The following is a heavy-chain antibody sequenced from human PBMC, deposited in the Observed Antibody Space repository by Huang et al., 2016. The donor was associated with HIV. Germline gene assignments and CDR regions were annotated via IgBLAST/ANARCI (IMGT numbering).Heavy chain of an antibody. J-gene: IGHJ4*02. CDR3: AKKVNHPLRPNDYNRFDY. CDR2: SSGSGSST. D-gene: IGHD4-4*01. V-gene: IGHV3-23*01. CDR1: GFTFRSSA. Sequence: EVQLLESGGALVRPGGSLRLSCGASGFTFRSSAMSWVRQAQGKGLEWVATSSGSGSSTLYANSGKGRFTISRDNSKKTLYLQMNSLRAEDTAVYYCAKKVNHPLRPNDYNRFDYWGQGTLVTVSS.